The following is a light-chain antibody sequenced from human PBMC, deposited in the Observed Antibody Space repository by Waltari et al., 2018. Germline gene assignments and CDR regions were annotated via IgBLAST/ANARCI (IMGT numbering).Light chain of an antibody. CDR3: QQYDISPLT. CDR2: GTF. J-gene: IGKJ4*01. CDR1: QTIRTTY. V-gene: IGKV3-20*01. Sequence: EIVLTQSPGTLSLSPGEGATLSCRTSQTIRTTYLAWYQQKPGQAPTLLIYGTFSRATGIPDRFTGSGSGTDFSLTISSLEAEYFATYYCQQYDISPLTFGGGTKVEIK.